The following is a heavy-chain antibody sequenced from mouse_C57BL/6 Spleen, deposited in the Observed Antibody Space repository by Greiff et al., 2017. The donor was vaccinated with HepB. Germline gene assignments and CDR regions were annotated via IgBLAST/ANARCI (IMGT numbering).Heavy chain of an antibody. V-gene: IGHV1-18*01. CDR3: ARRGGYWYFDV. CDR1: GYTFTDYN. CDR2: INPNNGGT. J-gene: IGHJ1*03. Sequence: EVKLVESGPELVKPGASVKIPCKASGYTFTDYNMDWVKQSHGKSLEWIGDINPNNGGTIYNQKFKGKATLTVDKSSSTAYMELRSLTSEDTAVYYCARRGGYWYFDVWGTGTTVTVSS.